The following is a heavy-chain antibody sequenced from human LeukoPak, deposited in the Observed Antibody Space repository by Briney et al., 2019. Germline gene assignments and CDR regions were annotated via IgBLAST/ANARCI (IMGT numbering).Heavy chain of an antibody. CDR3: ATSVTRRRLDWFIDL. D-gene: IGHD4-17*01. Sequence: PGGSLRLSCAASGFTFRDYYMSWIRQAPGKGLEWISYISSSAGTIHYVDSVKGRFTISRDNAKNPLYLQMDSLRVEVTAVYYCATSVTRRRLDWFIDLWGRGTLVSVSS. J-gene: IGHJ2*01. V-gene: IGHV3-11*04. CDR2: ISSSAGTI. CDR1: GFTFRDYY.